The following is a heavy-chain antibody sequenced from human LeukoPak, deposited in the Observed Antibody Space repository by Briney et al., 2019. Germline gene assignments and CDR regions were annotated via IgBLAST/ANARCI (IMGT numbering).Heavy chain of an antibody. J-gene: IGHJ4*02. CDR3: ASRDFEGFDY. CDR1: GGSISSYY. Sequence: PSETLSLTCTVSGGSISSYYWSWIRQPPGKGLEWIGYIYYSGSTYYNPSLKSRVTISVDTSKNQFSLKLSSVTAADTAVYYCASRDFEGFDYWGQGTLVTVSS. D-gene: IGHD3-9*01. V-gene: IGHV4-59*12. CDR2: IYYSGST.